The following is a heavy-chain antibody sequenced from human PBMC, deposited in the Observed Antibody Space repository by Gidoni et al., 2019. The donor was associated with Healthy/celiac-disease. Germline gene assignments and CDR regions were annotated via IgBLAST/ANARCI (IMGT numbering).Heavy chain of an antibody. CDR1: GGPISSSSYY. V-gene: IGHV4-39*07. D-gene: IGHD2-15*01. CDR3: ARDYCSGGSCYQYYYYGMDV. CDR2: IYYSGST. J-gene: IGHJ6*02. Sequence: QLQLQESGPGLVKPSETLSLTCTVSGGPISSSSYYWGWIRQPPGKGLEWIGSIYYSGSTYYNPSLKSRVTISVDTSKNQFSLKLSSVTAADTAVYYCARDYCSGGSCYQYYYYGMDVWGQGTTVTVSS.